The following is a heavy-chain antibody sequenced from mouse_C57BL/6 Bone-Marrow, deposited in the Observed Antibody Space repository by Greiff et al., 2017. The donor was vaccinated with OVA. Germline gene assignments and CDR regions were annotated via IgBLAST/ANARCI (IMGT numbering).Heavy chain of an antibody. CDR2: INPSTGGT. CDR1: GYSFTGYY. V-gene: IGHV1-42*01. D-gene: IGHD1-1*01. Sequence: QLQQSGPELVKPGASVKISCKASGYSFTGYYMNWVKQSPEKSLEWIGEINPSTGGTTYNQKFKAKATLTVDKSSSTAYMQLKSLTSEDSAVYYCARRDYGSSSWFAYWGQGTLVTVSA. J-gene: IGHJ3*01. CDR3: ARRDYGSSSWFAY.